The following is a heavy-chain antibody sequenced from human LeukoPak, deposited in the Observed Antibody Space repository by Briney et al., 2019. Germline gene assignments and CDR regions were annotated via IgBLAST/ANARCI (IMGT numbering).Heavy chain of an antibody. D-gene: IGHD3-3*01. V-gene: IGHV3-7*01. Sequence: PGGSLRLSCAASGFTFSSYWMSWARQAPGKGLEWVANIKQDGSEKYYVDSVKGRFTISRDNAKNSLYLQMNSLRAEDTAVYYCARSLTYYDFWSGYYAYYFDYWGQGTLVTVSS. CDR2: IKQDGSEK. CDR1: GFTFSSYW. CDR3: ARSLTYYDFWSGYYAYYFDY. J-gene: IGHJ4*02.